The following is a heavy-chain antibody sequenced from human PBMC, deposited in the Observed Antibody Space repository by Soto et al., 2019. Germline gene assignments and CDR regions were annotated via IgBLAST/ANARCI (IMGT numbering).Heavy chain of an antibody. CDR3: ARVVYGDPSFDY. CDR2: IYYSGST. D-gene: IGHD4-17*01. V-gene: IGHV4-59*01. CDR1: GGSISSYY. Sequence: SETLSLTCTVSGGSISSYYWSWIRQPPGKGLEWIGYIYYSGSTNYNPSLKRRVTISVDTSKNQFSLKLSSVTAADTAVYYCARVVYGDPSFDYWGQGTLVTVSS. J-gene: IGHJ4*02.